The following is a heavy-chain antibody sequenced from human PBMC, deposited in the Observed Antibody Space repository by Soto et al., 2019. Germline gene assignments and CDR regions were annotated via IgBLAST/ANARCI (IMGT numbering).Heavy chain of an antibody. CDR2: ISGSGGST. J-gene: IGHJ4*02. CDR3: AKGVVVVAATPTDY. D-gene: IGHD2-15*01. V-gene: IGHV3-23*01. Sequence: GGSLRLSCAASGFTFSSYAMSWVRQAPGKGLEWVSAISGSGGSTYYADSVKGRVTISRDNSKNTLYLQMNSLRAEDTAVYYCAKGVVVVAATPTDYWGQGTLVTVSS. CDR1: GFTFSSYA.